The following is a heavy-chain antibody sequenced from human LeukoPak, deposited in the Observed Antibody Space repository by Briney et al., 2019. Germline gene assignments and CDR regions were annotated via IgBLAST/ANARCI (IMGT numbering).Heavy chain of an antibody. D-gene: IGHD4-23*01. Sequence: PSETLSLTCTVSGDSISSSNCYWGWIRQPPGKGLEWIGSIYFSGGTYYNASLKSRVTISVDTSKNQFSLKLSSVTAADTAVYYCARDVVTDYWGQGTLVTVSS. CDR2: IYFSGGT. CDR1: GDSISSSNCY. V-gene: IGHV4-39*02. J-gene: IGHJ4*02. CDR3: ARDVVTDY.